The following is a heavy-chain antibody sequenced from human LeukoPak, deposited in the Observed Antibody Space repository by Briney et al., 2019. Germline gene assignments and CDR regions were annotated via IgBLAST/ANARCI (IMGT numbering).Heavy chain of an antibody. CDR3: ARDRGTSSSWYYYMDV. CDR1: GGTFSSYA. D-gene: IGHD1-1*01. CDR2: IIPILGTA. Sequence: GASVKVSCKASGGTFSSYAISWVRQAPGQGLEWMGGIIPILGTANYAQKFQGRVTITTDESTSTAYMELSSLRSEDTAVYYCARDRGTSSSWYYYMDVWGKGTTVTVSS. V-gene: IGHV1-69*05. J-gene: IGHJ6*03.